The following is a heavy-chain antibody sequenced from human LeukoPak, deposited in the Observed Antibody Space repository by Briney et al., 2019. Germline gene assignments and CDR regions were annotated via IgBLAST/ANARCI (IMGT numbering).Heavy chain of an antibody. CDR2: IKSKTDGGTT. V-gene: IGHV3-15*07. CDR3: TTERVLWDAFDI. CDR1: GFTFSNAW. J-gene: IGHJ3*02. D-gene: IGHD2-8*02. Sequence: PGGPLRLSCAASGFTFSNAWMNWVRQAPGKGLEWVGRIKSKTDGGTTDYAAPVKGRFTISRDDSKNTLYLQMNSLKTEDTAVYYCTTERVLWDAFDIWGQGTMVTVSS.